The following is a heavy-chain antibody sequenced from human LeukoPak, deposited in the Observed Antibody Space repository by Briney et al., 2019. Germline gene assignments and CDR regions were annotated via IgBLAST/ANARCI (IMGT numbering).Heavy chain of an antibody. V-gene: IGHV1-2*02. CDR2: INPNSGGT. CDR1: GYTFTGYY. D-gene: IGHD5-12*01. CDR3: ARAIGRALVATIRHFDY. Sequence: ASVKVSCKASGYTFTGYYMHWVRQAPGQGLEWMGWINPNSGGTNYAQKVQGRVTITRDTSISTPYMQLSRLRSDDTAVYYCARAIGRALVATIRHFDYWGQGTLVTVSS. J-gene: IGHJ4*02.